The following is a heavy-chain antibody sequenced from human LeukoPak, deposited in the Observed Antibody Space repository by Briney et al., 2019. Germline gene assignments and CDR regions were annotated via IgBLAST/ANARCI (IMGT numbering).Heavy chain of an antibody. V-gene: IGHV3-23*01. D-gene: IGHD4-17*01. CDR3: ARVVDHDYGDYYLDY. CDR1: GFSFSMYS. Sequence: GGSLRLSCAASGFSFSMYSMSWIRQAPGKGLEWVSVISDNGAVTFYGDSVKGRFTISRDNSKNTLYLQMNSLRAEDTAVYYCARVVDHDYGDYYLDYWGQGTLVTVSS. J-gene: IGHJ4*02. CDR2: ISDNGAVT.